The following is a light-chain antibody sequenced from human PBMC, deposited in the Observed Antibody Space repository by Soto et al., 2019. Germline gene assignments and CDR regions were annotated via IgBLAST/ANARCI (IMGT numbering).Light chain of an antibody. Sequence: SVVTPPAPVCGAPGQSITISCTGTNRDIGAYNFVSWYQQHPGKAPKLMLYDVNIRPSGVSNRFSGSKSGNTASLTISGLQAEDEADYYCTSWTTSTTMIFGGGTKVTVL. J-gene: IGLJ2*01. CDR2: DVN. V-gene: IGLV2-14*03. CDR1: NRDIGAYNF. CDR3: TSWTTSTTMI.